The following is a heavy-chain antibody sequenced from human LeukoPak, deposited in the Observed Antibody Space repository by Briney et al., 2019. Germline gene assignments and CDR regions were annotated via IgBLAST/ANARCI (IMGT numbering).Heavy chain of an antibody. CDR1: GASLSGYY. D-gene: IGHD6-13*01. CDR2: IYYSGST. Sequence: TSETLSLTCTVSGASLSGYYWSWIRQPPGKGLEWIGYIYYSGSTLYNPSLRSRVTIPTEKSKKQSCLSLTSVTAADSTVYYIASGPCPAAGTDNQFDYWGQGTLVTVSS. CDR3: ASGPCPAAGTDNQFDY. V-gene: IGHV4-59*01. J-gene: IGHJ4*02.